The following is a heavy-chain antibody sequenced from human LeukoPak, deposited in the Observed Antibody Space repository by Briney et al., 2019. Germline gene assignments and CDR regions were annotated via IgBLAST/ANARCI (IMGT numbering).Heavy chain of an antibody. D-gene: IGHD3-3*01. CDR3: ARALSTIFGVVIPHYYYYYGMDV. V-gene: IGHV3-30-3*01. CDR1: GFTFSSYA. CDR2: ISYDGSNK. Sequence: GGSLRLSCAASGFTFSSYAMHWFRQAPGKGLEWVAVISYDGSNKYYADSVKGRFTISRDNSKNTLYLQMNSLRAEDTAVYYCARALSTIFGVVIPHYYYYYGMDVWGQGTTVTVSS. J-gene: IGHJ6*02.